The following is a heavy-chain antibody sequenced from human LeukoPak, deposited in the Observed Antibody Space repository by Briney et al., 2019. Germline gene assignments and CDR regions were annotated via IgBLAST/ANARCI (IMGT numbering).Heavy chain of an antibody. CDR1: VFTFTGYA. Sequence: PGPSLRLSCTLSVFTFTGYAMHWVRQAPRKGGGWVAVIWFVGSNTYYTDSVKGRFTTSRDNSKNTLYVQMNSLRAEDTAVYYCARGAQSGGYSGPFDIWGQGTMATVSS. D-gene: IGHD1-26*01. J-gene: IGHJ3*02. CDR3: ARGAQSGGYSGPFDI. V-gene: IGHV3-33*01. CDR2: IWFVGSNT.